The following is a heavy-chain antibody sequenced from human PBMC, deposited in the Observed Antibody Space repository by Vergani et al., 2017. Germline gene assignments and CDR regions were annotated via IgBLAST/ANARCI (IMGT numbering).Heavy chain of an antibody. D-gene: IGHD2-21*01. CDR2: IHNRGKT. Sequence: QVRLEESGPGLVKPSEILSLPCSVSGYSIGSGFHWAWIRQSPGEGLQWLTSIHNRGKTYHNPSLKSRVPVSLDPYKNRFSLNLTSMTATDTAVYYCARSQGDYWYFDLWGPGSLVTVSS. J-gene: IGHJ2*01. CDR1: GYSIGSGFH. V-gene: IGHV4-38-2*01. CDR3: ARSQGDYWYFDL.